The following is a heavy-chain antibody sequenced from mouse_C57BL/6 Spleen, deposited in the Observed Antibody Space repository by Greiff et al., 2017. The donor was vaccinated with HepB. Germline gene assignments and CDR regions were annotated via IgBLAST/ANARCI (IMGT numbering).Heavy chain of an antibody. CDR2: IWRGGST. V-gene: IGHV2-5*01. CDR3: AKESKPLYYAMDY. D-gene: IGHD2-5*01. Sequence: VQGVESGPGLVQPSQSLSITCTVSGFSLTSYGVHWVRQSPGKGLEWLGVIWRGGSTDYNAAFMSRLSITKDNSKSQVFFKMNSLQADDTAIYYCAKESKPLYYAMDYWGQGTSVTVSS. CDR1: GFSLTSYG. J-gene: IGHJ4*01.